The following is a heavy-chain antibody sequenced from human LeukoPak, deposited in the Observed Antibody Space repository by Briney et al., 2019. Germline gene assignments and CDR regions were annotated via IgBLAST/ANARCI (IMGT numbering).Heavy chain of an antibody. V-gene: IGHV4-59*01. CDR1: GGSISTYY. J-gene: IGHJ5*02. Sequence: PSETLSLTRTVSGGSISTYYWSWIRQPPGKGLEWIGYIYYTGSTNYNPSLKSRVTISVDTSKNQFSLKLSSVTAADTAVYYCASANYYGSGSYWIDPWGQGTLVTVSS. CDR3: ASANYYGSGSYWIDP. D-gene: IGHD3-10*01. CDR2: IYYTGST.